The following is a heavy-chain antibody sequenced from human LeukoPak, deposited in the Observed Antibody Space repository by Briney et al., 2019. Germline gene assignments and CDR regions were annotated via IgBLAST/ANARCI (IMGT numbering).Heavy chain of an antibody. CDR3: ARGRRTLYKMTPGDAFDI. J-gene: IGHJ3*02. CDR1: GGSFSGYY. V-gene: IGHV4-34*01. Sequence: PSETLSLTCAVYGGSFSGYYWSWIRQPPGKGLEWIGEINHSGSTNYNPSLKSRVTISVDTSKNQFSLKLSCVTAADTAVYYCARGRRTLYKMTPGDAFDIWGQGTMVTVSS. D-gene: IGHD3-16*01. CDR2: INHSGST.